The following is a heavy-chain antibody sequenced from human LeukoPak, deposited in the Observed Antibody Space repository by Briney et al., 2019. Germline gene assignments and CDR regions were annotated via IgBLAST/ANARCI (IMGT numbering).Heavy chain of an antibody. CDR3: ASFGYSYGLYYFDY. Sequence: GGSLRLSCAASGFTFSSYEMNWVRQAPGKGLEWVSYISSSGSTIYYADSVKGRFTISRDNDKNSLYLQMDSLRAEDTALYYCASFGYSYGLYYFDYWGQGTLVTVSS. CDR2: ISSSGSTI. J-gene: IGHJ4*02. D-gene: IGHD5-18*01. V-gene: IGHV3-48*03. CDR1: GFTFSSYE.